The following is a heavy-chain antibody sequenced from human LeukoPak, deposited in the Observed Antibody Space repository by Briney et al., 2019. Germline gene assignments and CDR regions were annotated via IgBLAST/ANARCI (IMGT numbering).Heavy chain of an antibody. CDR2: IYYSGST. J-gene: IGHJ6*03. V-gene: IGHV4-61*01. CDR1: GGTISSSSYY. Sequence: PSETLSLTCTVSGGTISSSSYYWSWIRQPPGKGLEWIGYIYYSGSTNYNPSLKSRVTISVDTSKNQFSLKLSSVTAADTAVYYCARRPPPNSSSWTYYYYYYYMDVWGKGTTVTVSS. CDR3: ARRPPPNSSSWTYYYYYYYMDV. D-gene: IGHD6-13*01.